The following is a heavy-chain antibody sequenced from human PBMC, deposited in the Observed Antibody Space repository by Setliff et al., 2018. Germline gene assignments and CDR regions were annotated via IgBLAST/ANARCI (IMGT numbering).Heavy chain of an antibody. V-gene: IGHV4-34*01. Sequence: SETLSLTCAVYGGSFSGYYWSWIRQPPGKGLEWIGEINHSGSTNYNPSLKSRVTISVDTSKNQFSLKLRSVTAADTAVYYCARRYNFWSGYLDYWGQGTLVTVSS. D-gene: IGHD3-3*01. J-gene: IGHJ4*02. CDR2: INHSGST. CDR3: ARRYNFWSGYLDY. CDR1: GGSFSGYY.